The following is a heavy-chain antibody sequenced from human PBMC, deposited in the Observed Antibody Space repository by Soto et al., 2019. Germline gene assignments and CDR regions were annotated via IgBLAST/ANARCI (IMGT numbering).Heavy chain of an antibody. Sequence: PGGSLRLSCAASGFTFSSYGMHWVRQAPGKGLEWVAVIWYDGSNKYYADSVKGRFTISRDNSKNTLYLQMNSLRAEDTAVYYCARPTLTDYSYYYYGMDVWGQGTTVTVSS. J-gene: IGHJ6*02. V-gene: IGHV3-33*01. D-gene: IGHD1-26*01. CDR3: ARPTLTDYSYYYYGMDV. CDR2: IWYDGSNK. CDR1: GFTFSSYG.